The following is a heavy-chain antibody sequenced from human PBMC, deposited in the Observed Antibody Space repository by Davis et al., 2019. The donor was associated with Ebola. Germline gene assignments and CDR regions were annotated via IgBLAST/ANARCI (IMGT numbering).Heavy chain of an antibody. Sequence: GESLKISCAASGFTFSSYEMNWVRQAPGKGLEWVSYISSSGSTIYYADSVKGRFTISRDNAKNSLYLQMNSLRAEDTAVYYCAGCGVGANFVVDYYYGMDVWGQGTTVTVSS. V-gene: IGHV3-48*03. D-gene: IGHD1-26*01. CDR1: GFTFSSYE. CDR2: ISSSGSTI. CDR3: AGCGVGANFVVDYYYGMDV. J-gene: IGHJ6*02.